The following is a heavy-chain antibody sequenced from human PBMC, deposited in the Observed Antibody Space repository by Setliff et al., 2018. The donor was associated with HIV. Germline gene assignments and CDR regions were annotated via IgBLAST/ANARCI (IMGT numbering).Heavy chain of an antibody. CDR3: ARERRYCSGGSCSKFFDY. Sequence: ASVKVSCKASGGPFSSYAISWVRQAPGQGLEWMGGIIPIFGTANYAQKFQGRVTITTDESTSTAYMELSSLRSEDTAVYSCARERRYCSGGSCSKFFDYWGQGTLVTVSS. V-gene: IGHV1-69*05. D-gene: IGHD2-15*01. CDR1: GGPFSSYA. J-gene: IGHJ4*02. CDR2: IIPIFGTA.